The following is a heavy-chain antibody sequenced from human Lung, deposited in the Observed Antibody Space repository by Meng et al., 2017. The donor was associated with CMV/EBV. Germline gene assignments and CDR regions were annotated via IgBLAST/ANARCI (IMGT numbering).Heavy chain of an antibody. J-gene: IGHJ4*02. CDR3: ARDNNWGPDY. V-gene: IGHV1-2*02. D-gene: IGHD7-27*01. CDR1: GYTFTAHY. CDR2: IHPHRGDT. Sequence: SXXVSCKASGYTFTAHYFHWVRQAPGQGLEWMGWIHPHRGDTNYAQQFQGRVTFTRDTSINTGYMELTRLTSDDTAVYYCARDNNWGPDYWGQGTLVTVSS.